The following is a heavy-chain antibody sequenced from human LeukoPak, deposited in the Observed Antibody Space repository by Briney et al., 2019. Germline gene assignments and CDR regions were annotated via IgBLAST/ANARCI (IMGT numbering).Heavy chain of an antibody. CDR1: GFTFSTYW. D-gene: IGHD3-10*01. CDR3: ARSRYYYGSGTYYGMDV. J-gene: IGHJ6*02. CDR2: IKQDGSEK. V-gene: IGHV3-7*01. Sequence: GGSLRLSCAASGFTFSTYWMTWARQAPGKGLEWVANIKQDGSEKYYVDSAKGRFTISRDNAKNSLYLQMNSLRAEDTAVYYCARSRYYYGSGTYYGMDVWGQGTTVTVSS.